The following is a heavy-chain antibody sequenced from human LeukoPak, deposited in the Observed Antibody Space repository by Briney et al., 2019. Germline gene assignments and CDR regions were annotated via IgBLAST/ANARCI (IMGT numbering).Heavy chain of an antibody. CDR1: GYTFTGQY. V-gene: IGHV1-2*02. J-gene: IGHJ1*01. CDR2: INPNSGGT. D-gene: IGHD3-16*01. CDR3: ARGRQLHLGELFPFAEFFQP. Sequence: ASVKVSCKTSGYTFTGQYLHWVRQAPGQGLEWMGWINPNSGGTKSAQKFQGRVTMTRDTSISTAYMELRSLSSDDTAVYYCARGRQLHLGELFPFAEFFQPWGQGTLVTVFS.